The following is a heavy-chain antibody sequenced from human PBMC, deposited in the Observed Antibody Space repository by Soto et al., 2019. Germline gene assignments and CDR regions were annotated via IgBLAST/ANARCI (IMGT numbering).Heavy chain of an antibody. J-gene: IGHJ4*02. CDR1: GGSISSYY. CDR3: ARGSVGIAMIARLDC. V-gene: IGHV4-59*01. CDR2: IYNSGST. D-gene: IGHD3-22*01. Sequence: KPSETLSLTCIVSGGSISSYYWSWIRQPPGKGLEWIGYIYNSGSTSYNPSLRSRVTISVDTSKNQFSLKLSSVTAADTAVYYCARGSVGIAMIARLDCWGQGTLVTVSS.